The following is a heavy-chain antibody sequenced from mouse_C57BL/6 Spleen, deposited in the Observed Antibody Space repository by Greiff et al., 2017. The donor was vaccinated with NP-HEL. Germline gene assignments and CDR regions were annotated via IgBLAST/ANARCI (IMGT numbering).Heavy chain of an antibody. D-gene: IGHD1-1*01. CDR1: GFTFSDYY. Sequence: EVQVVESEGGLVQPGSSMKLSCTASGFTFSDYYMAWVRQVPEKGLEWVANINYDGSSTYYLDSLKSRFIISRDNAKNILYLQMSSLKSEDTATYYCARDGRSDWYFDVWGTGTTVTVSS. V-gene: IGHV5-16*01. CDR2: INYDGSST. CDR3: ARDGRSDWYFDV. J-gene: IGHJ1*03.